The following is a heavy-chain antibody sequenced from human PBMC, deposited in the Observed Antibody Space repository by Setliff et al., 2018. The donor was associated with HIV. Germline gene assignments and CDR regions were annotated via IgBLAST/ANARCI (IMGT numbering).Heavy chain of an antibody. CDR3: ASNFRSGYWYFDL. V-gene: IGHV3-64*02. J-gene: IGHJ2*01. Sequence: GESLTISCAASGFAFSNYRMHWVRQAPGKRLEYVSAISNTGDHTYYADSVKGRFTISRDNSKNRLDLQMGSLRAEDMAVYYCASNFRSGYWYFDLWGRGTLVTVSS. CDR2: ISNTGDHT. D-gene: IGHD2-15*01. CDR1: GFAFSNYR.